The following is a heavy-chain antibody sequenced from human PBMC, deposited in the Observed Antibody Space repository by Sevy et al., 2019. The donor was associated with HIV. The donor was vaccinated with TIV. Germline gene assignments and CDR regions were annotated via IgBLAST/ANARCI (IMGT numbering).Heavy chain of an antibody. V-gene: IGHV3-30-3*01. CDR3: ARDPAYCGGDCSYLFRH. J-gene: IGHJ1*01. CDR1: GFTFSSYA. Sequence: GGSLRLSCAASGFTFSSYAMHWVRQAPGKGLEWVAVISYDGSNKYYADSVKGRFTISRDNSKNTLYLQMNSLRAEDTAVYYCARDPAYCGGDCSYLFRHWGQGTLVTVSS. CDR2: ISYDGSNK. D-gene: IGHD2-21*02.